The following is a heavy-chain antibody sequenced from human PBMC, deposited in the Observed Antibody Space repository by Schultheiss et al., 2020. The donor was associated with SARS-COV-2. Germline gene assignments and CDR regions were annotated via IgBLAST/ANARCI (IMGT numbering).Heavy chain of an antibody. D-gene: IGHD5/OR15-5a*01. V-gene: IGHV5-51*01. CDR2: IYPGDSDT. Sequence: GESLKISCKGSGYSFTTSWISWVRQTPGKGLEWMGIIYPGDSDTRYSPSFQGQVTISADKSISTAYLQWSSLKASDTAMYYCARAVKSSLLRIKAYYYYGMDVWGQGTTVTVSS. J-gene: IGHJ6*02. CDR3: ARAVKSSLLRIKAYYYYGMDV. CDR1: GYSFTTSW.